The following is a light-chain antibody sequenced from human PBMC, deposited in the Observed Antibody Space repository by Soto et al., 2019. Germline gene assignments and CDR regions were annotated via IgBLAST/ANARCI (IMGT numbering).Light chain of an antibody. CDR1: QTVSSIY. CDR2: GAS. CDR3: QQYGNSPIT. J-gene: IGKJ5*01. V-gene: IGKV3-20*01. Sequence: EVVLTQSPGTLSLSPGERDTLSCRASQTVSSIYLAWYQQKPGQAPRLLIYGASSRATGIPDRFSGSGSGTDLTLTISRQEPEDFAVYYCQQYGNSPITFGQGTRLEIK.